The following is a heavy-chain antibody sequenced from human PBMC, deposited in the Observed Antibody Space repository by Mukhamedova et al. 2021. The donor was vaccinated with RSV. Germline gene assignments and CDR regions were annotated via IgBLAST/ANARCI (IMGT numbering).Heavy chain of an antibody. Sequence: RYSPSFQGQVTISADKSISTAYLQWSSLKASDTAMYYRARPVETAIDYWGQGTLVTVSS. V-gene: IGHV5-51*01. CDR3: ARPVETAIDY. J-gene: IGHJ4*02. D-gene: IGHD5-18*01.